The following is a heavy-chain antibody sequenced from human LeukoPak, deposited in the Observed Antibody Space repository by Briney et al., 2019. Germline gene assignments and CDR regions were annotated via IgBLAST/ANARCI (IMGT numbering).Heavy chain of an antibody. V-gene: IGHV3-48*01. Sequence: PGGSLRLSCAASGFTFSSYWMSWVRQAPGKGLEWVSYISSSSSTIYYADSVKGRFTISRDNAKNSLYLQMNSLRAEDTAVSYCARDRDGFGYGGIIDAFDIWGQGTMVTVSS. CDR1: GFTFSSYW. CDR3: ARDRDGFGYGGIIDAFDI. CDR2: ISSSSSTI. J-gene: IGHJ3*02. D-gene: IGHD4-23*01.